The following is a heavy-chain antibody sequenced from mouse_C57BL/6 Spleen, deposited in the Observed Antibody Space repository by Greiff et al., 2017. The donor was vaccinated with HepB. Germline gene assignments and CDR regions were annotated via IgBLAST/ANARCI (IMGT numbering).Heavy chain of an antibody. J-gene: IGHJ1*03. D-gene: IGHD1-1*01. CDR3: ARGATVVATDWYFDV. Sequence: DVKLVESGGDLVKPGGSLKLSCAASGFTFSSYGMSWVRQTPDKRLEWVATISSGGSYTYYPDSVKGRFTISRDNAKNTLDLQMSSLKSEDTAMYYCARGATVVATDWYFDVWGTGTTVTVSS. V-gene: IGHV5-6*02. CDR2: ISSGGSYT. CDR1: GFTFSSYG.